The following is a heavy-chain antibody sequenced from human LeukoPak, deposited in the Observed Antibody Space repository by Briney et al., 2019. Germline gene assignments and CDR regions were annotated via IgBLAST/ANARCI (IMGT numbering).Heavy chain of an antibody. CDR2: IYYSGSA. Sequence: SETLSLTCSVSGGSISSYYWSWIRQPPGKGLEWTGYIYYSGSANYNPSLKSRVTISIDTSKNHFSLKVSSVTAADTAVYYCARHGGSYSFDSWGQGTLVTVSS. D-gene: IGHD1-26*01. J-gene: IGHJ4*02. V-gene: IGHV4-59*08. CDR3: ARHGGSYSFDS. CDR1: GGSISSYY.